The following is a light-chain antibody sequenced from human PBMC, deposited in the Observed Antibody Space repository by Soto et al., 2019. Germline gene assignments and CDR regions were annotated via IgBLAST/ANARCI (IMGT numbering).Light chain of an antibody. V-gene: IGLV3-21*02. CDR2: DDS. CDR3: QVWDDNSDHHV. J-gene: IGLJ1*01. Sequence: SYELTQTSSVSVDPGQTARMSCGGNNIGGKSVHWYQQKPGQAPVVVVYDDSDRPSGIPERFSGSNSGNTATLTISRVEAGDEADYHCQVWDDNSDHHVFGTGTKVTV. CDR1: NIGGKS.